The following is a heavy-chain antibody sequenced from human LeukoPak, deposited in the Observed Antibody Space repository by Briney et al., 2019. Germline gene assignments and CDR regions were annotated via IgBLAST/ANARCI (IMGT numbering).Heavy chain of an antibody. V-gene: IGHV1-69*13. D-gene: IGHD2-2*01. CDR1: GGTFSSYA. J-gene: IGHJ4*02. CDR3: ARDLGYCSSTSCSVSDY. CDR2: IIPIFGTA. Sequence: ASVKVSCKASGGTFSSYAISWVRQAPGQGLEWMGGIIPIFGTATYAQKFQGRVTITADESTSTAYMELSSLRSEDTAVYYCARDLGYCSSTSCSVSDYWGQGTLVTVSS.